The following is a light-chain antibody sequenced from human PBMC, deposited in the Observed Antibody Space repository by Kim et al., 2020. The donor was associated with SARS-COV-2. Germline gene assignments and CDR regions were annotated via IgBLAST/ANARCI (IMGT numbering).Light chain of an antibody. CDR2: GTD. Sequence: GQRVTISCSGSSSNIGIKTVNWYQQLPGTAPKLLIYGTDQRPSGVPDRFSGSKSGTSAALAISGLQSEDEADYYCAAWDDSLSGVLFGGGTQLTVL. V-gene: IGLV1-44*01. J-gene: IGLJ2*01. CDR1: SSNIGIKT. CDR3: AAWDDSLSGVL.